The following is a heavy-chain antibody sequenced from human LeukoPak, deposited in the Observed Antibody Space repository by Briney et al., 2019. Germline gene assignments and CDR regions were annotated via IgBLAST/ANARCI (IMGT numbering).Heavy chain of an antibody. CDR3: ARGTVAGNYWFDP. CDR2: IYYSGST. Sequence: SETLSLTCTVSGGSISSSSYYWGWIRQPPGKGLEWIGSIYYSGSTYYNPSLKSRVTISVDTSKNQFSLKLSSVTAADTAVYYCARGTVAGNYWFDPWGQGTLLTVSS. D-gene: IGHD6-19*01. V-gene: IGHV4-39*07. J-gene: IGHJ5*02. CDR1: GGSISSSSYY.